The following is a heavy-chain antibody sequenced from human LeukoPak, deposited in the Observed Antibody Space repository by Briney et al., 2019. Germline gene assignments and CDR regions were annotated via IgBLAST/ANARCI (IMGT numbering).Heavy chain of an antibody. CDR2: ISGSGGST. V-gene: IGHV3-23*01. J-gene: IGHJ3*02. CDR3: AKDRARIAAAGGAFDI. D-gene: IGHD6-13*01. CDR1: GFTFSSYA. Sequence: GGSLRLSCAASGFTFSSYAMSWVRQAPGKGLEWVSAISGSGGSTYYADSVKGRFTISRDNSKNTLYLQMNSLRAEDTAVYYCAKDRARIAAAGGAFDIWGQGTMVTVSS.